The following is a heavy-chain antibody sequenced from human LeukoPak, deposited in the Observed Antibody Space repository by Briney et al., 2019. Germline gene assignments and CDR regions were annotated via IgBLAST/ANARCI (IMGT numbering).Heavy chain of an antibody. CDR2: VSKDTVTK. CDR3: AGDRWRGAPDYFDC. D-gene: IGHD1-26*01. Sequence: PGGSLRLSCAASGFSLTHDAIHWVRQAPGKGLEWVAVVSKDTVTKFYRDSVKGRFTVSTDSSKNTVYLQMTGPRSEDTAVYYCAGDRWRGAPDYFDCWGQGTLVTVSS. CDR1: GFSLTHDA. J-gene: IGHJ4*02. V-gene: IGHV3-30*03.